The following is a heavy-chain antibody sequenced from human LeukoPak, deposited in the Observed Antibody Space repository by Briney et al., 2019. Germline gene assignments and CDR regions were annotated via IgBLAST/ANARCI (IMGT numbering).Heavy chain of an antibody. D-gene: IGHD2-2*02. J-gene: IGHJ5*02. V-gene: IGHV4-59*12. CDR2: IYYSGST. CDR1: GGSISSYY. Sequence: SETLSLTCTVSGGSISSYYWSWIRQPPGKGLEWIGYIYYSGSTNYNPSLKSRVTISVDTSKNQFSLKLSSVTAADTAVYYCARGLPYCSSTSCYRVPWFDPWGQGTLVTVSS. CDR3: ARGLPYCSSTSCYRVPWFDP.